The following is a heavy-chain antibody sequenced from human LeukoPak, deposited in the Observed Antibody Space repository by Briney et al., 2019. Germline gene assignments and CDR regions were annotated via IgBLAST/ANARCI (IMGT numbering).Heavy chain of an antibody. CDR3: ARGDSSSWYKAFDI. Sequence: ASVKVSCKASGYTFTTYGLSWVRQAPGQGLEWIGWISTYNGITNYAQKLQGRVTMTTDTSTSTVYMELRSLTSDDTAVYYCARGDSSSWYKAFDIWGQGTMVTVPS. V-gene: IGHV1-18*01. CDR1: GYTFTTYG. D-gene: IGHD6-13*01. CDR2: ISTYNGIT. J-gene: IGHJ3*02.